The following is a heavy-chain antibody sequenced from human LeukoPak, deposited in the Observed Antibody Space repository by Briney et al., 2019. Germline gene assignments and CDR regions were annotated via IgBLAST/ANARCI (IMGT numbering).Heavy chain of an antibody. J-gene: IGHJ4*02. D-gene: IGHD3-10*01. CDR1: GFTFRDYD. CDR3: AKATARGADY. V-gene: IGHV3-30*02. Sequence: GGSLRLSCVASGFTFRDYDMHWVRQPPGKGLEWVAFIRYDGSTNYYAESVKGRFTISRDNSKNTLYLQIDSLRPEDTAVYYCAKATARGADYWGQGTLVTVSS. CDR2: IRYDGSTN.